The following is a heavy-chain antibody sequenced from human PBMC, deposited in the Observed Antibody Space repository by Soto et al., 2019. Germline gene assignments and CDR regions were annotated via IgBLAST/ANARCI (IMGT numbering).Heavy chain of an antibody. J-gene: IGHJ5*02. CDR1: GGSISAYY. V-gene: IGHV4-59*01. Sequence: AEPLSLTCAVSGGSISAYYWRWIRQPPGKGLEWIGHISYSGTTNYNPSLQSRVTMSLDTSKNHFSLRLSSVTAAGTALYYCARDLLGSPTAPEGYNGFDPWGQGNLVTVSS. CDR3: ARDLLGSPTAPEGYNGFDP. CDR2: ISYSGTT. D-gene: IGHD2-2*02.